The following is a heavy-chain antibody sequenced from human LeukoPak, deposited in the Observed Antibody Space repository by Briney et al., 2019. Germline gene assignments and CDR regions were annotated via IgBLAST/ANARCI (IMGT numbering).Heavy chain of an antibody. V-gene: IGHV3-30*03. CDR1: GFTFSSYG. CDR3: ARGRGSCYNY. D-gene: IGHD2-15*01. J-gene: IGHJ4*02. CDR2: ISYDGSNK. Sequence: GGSLRLSCAASGFTFSSYGMHWVRQAPGKGLEWVAVISYDGSNKYYADSVKGRFTISRDNAKNSLYLQMNSLRAEDTAVYYCARGRGSCYNYWGQGTLVTVSS.